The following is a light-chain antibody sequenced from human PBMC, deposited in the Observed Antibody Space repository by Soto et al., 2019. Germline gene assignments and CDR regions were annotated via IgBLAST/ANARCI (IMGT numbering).Light chain of an antibody. Sequence: QSALTQPASVSGSPGQSITISCTGTSNDVGSYNLVSWYQQHPGKAPKVMIYEGSKRPSGVSNRFSGSKSGNTASLTISGLQAEDEADYYCSSLTTSFTYVFGTGTKLTVL. CDR2: EGS. CDR1: SNDVGSYNL. J-gene: IGLJ1*01. CDR3: SSLTTSFTYV. V-gene: IGLV2-14*02.